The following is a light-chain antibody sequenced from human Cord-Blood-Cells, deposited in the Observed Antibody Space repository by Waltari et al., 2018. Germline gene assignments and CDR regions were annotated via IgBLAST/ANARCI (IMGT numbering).Light chain of an antibody. J-gene: IGKJ1*01. CDR2: AAS. V-gene: IGKV1-NL1*01. CDR3: QQYYSTPRT. CDR1: QGISNS. Sequence: DIQMTQSPSSLSASVGDRVTITCRARQGISNSLAWYQQQPGKAPKLLLYAASRLESGVPSRFSGSGSGTDYTLTISSLQPEDFATYYCQQYYSTPRTFGQGTKVEIK.